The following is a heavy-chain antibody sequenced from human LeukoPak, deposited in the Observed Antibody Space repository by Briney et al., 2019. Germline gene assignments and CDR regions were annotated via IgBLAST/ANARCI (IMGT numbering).Heavy chain of an antibody. CDR3: ARDRFIAVAGTTYYGMDV. CDR2: ISSSSSYI. CDR1: GFTFSSYS. D-gene: IGHD6-19*01. J-gene: IGHJ6*02. Sequence: PGGSLRLSCAASGFTFSSYSMNWVRQAPGKGLEWVSSISSSSSYIYYADSVKGRFTISRDNAKNSLYLQMNSLRAEDTAVYYCARDRFIAVAGTTYYGMDVCGQGTTVTVSS. V-gene: IGHV3-21*01.